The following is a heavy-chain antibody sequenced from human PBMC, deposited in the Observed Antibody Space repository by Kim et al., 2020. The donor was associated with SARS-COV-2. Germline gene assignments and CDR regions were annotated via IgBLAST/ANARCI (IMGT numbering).Heavy chain of an antibody. Sequence: GESLKISCKASGYSFNNYWIAWVRQMPGKGLEWMGIIYPGDSDTRYSPSFQGQVTISADKSISTTYLQWGSLKASDTAMFYCARAYVTMIRGIVIGYHYGLDVWGQGTTVTVSS. J-gene: IGHJ6*02. D-gene: IGHD3-10*01. V-gene: IGHV5-51*01. CDR2: IYPGDSDT. CDR1: GYSFNNYW. CDR3: ARAYVTMIRGIVIGYHYGLDV.